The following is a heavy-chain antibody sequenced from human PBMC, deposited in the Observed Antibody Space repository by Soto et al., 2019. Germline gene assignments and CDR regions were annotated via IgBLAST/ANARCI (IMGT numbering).Heavy chain of an antibody. CDR1: GFIFSDFW. CDR3: ARGYSTSPNWFDP. J-gene: IGHJ5*02. CDR2: INNDGSQK. D-gene: IGHD6-6*01. Sequence: EVQLVESGGGLVQPGGSLRLSCAASGFIFSDFWMNWVRQAPGKRLEWVASINNDGSQKYYVDSVRGRFTISRDDAENSLYLQMNSLTAEDSALYSCARGYSTSPNWFDPWGQGTLVTVSS. V-gene: IGHV3-7*03.